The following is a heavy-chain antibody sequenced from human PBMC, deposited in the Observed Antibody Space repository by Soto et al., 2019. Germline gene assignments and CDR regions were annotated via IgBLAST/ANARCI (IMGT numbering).Heavy chain of an antibody. CDR2: ISAYKGNT. D-gene: IGHD6-6*01. CDR1: GYTFTNYG. CDR3: ASRSGQLPYYFDY. J-gene: IGHJ4*02. Sequence: GASVKVSCKASGYTFTNYGISWVRQAPGQGLEWMRWISAYKGNTNYAQKFQGRVTMTTDTSTSTAYMELRSLRPDDTAVYYCASRSGQLPYYFDYWGQGTLVTVSS. V-gene: IGHV1-18*01.